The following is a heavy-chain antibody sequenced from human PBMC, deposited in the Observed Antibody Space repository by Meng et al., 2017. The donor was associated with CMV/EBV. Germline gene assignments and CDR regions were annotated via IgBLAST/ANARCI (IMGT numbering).Heavy chain of an antibody. CDR3: ARVYYDFWSGYYPYYYYGMDV. J-gene: IGHJ6*02. D-gene: IGHD3-3*01. Sequence: GESLKISCAASGSTFSSYGMHWVRQAPGKGLEWVAFIRYDGSNKYYADSVKGRFTISRDNSKNTLYLQMNSLRAEDTAVYYCARVYYDFWSGYYPYYYYGMDVWGQGTTVTVSS. V-gene: IGHV3-30*02. CDR2: IRYDGSNK. CDR1: GSTFSSYG.